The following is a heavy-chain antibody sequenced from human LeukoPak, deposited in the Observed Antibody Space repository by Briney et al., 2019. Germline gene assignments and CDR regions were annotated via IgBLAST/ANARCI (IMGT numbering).Heavy chain of an antibody. Sequence: GGSLRLSCAASGFSFSSHWVHWVRQAPGKGLEWVSSMSGGGGTTYYADSMKGRFTISRDNSKNTRYLQMNSLRVEDTAVYYCAARPLMPPRFDYWGQGTLVTVSS. V-gene: IGHV3-23*01. CDR3: AARPLMPPRFDY. J-gene: IGHJ4*02. CDR1: GFSFSSHW. CDR2: MSGGGGTT. D-gene: IGHD2-2*01.